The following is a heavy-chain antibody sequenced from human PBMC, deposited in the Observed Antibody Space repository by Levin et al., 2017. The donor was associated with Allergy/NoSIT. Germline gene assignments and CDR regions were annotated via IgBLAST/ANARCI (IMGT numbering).Heavy chain of an antibody. J-gene: IGHJ4*02. CDR1: GGSFSAYY. CDR2: INHSGST. CDR3: ARAGWIAAAGRAYFDY. D-gene: IGHD6-13*01. V-gene: IGHV4-34*01. Sequence: SETLSLTCAVYGGSFSAYYWSWIRQPPGKGLEWIGEINHSGSTNYSPSLKSRITISVDTSKNQFSLKLSSVTAADTAVYYCARAGWIAAAGRAYFDYWGQGTLVTVSS.